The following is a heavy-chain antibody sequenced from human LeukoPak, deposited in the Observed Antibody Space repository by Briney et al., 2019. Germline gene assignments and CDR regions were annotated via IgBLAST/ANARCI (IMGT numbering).Heavy chain of an antibody. D-gene: IGHD3-10*01. V-gene: IGHV4-34*01. CDR1: GGSFSGYY. CDR2: INHSGST. J-gene: IGHJ4*02. CDR3: ARGSRITRRNLDY. Sequence: SETLSLTCAVYGGSFSGYYWSWIRQPPGKGLEWIGEINHSGSTNYNPSLKSRVTISVDASKNQFSLKLSSVTAADTAVYYCARGSRITRRNLDYWGQGTLVTVSS.